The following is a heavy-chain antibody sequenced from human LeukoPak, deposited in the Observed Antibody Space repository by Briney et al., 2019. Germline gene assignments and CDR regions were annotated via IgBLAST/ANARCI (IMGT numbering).Heavy chain of an antibody. J-gene: IGHJ4*02. V-gene: IGHV3-49*04. Sequence: GGSLRLSCIASGFTFGDYAMSWVRQAPGKGLEWVGFIRSNSYGGTADYAASVKGRFSISRDDSKSIAYLQMNSLKTEDTAVYYCTRDAESRYYDSSGYPYWGQGTLVTVSS. CDR2: IRSNSYGGTA. CDR3: TRDAESRYYDSSGYPY. CDR1: GFTFGDYA. D-gene: IGHD3-22*01.